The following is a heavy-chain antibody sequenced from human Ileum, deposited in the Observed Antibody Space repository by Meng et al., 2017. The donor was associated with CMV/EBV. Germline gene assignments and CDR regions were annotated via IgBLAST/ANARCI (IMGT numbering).Heavy chain of an antibody. CDR2: VSYDGSNK. D-gene: IGHD1-1*01. V-gene: IGHV3-30*04. Sequence: GESLKISCAASGFTFSNYPMHWVRQAPGKGLEWVAIVSYDGSNKYYADSVRGRFTVSRDNSNSTLYLQMNSLRAEDTAVYYCARIRTATTGNAFDIWGQGTMVTVSS. CDR1: GFTFSNYP. J-gene: IGHJ3*02. CDR3: ARIRTATTGNAFDI.